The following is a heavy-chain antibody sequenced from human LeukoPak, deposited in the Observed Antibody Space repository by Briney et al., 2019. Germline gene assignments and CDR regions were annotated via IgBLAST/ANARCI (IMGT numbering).Heavy chain of an antibody. CDR3: ARCPYDLLTGFSKWFFDL. CDR1: GGSINSRSDY. D-gene: IGHD3-9*01. CDR2: VYYSGDT. V-gene: IGHV4-39*01. J-gene: IGHJ2*01. Sequence: SETLSLTCTVSGGSINSRSDYWGWICQPPGKGLEWIGNVYYSGDTYYNTSLQSRVTISVDTSKSQFSLTLNSVTAADTAVYYCARCPYDLLTGFSKWFFDLWGRGALVTVSS.